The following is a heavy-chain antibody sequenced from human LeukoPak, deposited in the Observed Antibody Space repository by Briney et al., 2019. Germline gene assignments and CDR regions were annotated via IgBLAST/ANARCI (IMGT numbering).Heavy chain of an antibody. CDR2: IYSAGTT. D-gene: IGHD5/OR15-5a*01. CDR1: GFTVSSSY. J-gene: IGHJ3*02. V-gene: IGHV3-66*04. Sequence: PGGSLRLSCAASGFTVSSSYISWVRQAPGKGLEGLSVIYSAGTTYYADSVKGRFTISIHNDKNTLYLQMNSLRVEDTAVYYCASQSTPVSPLDIWGQGTMVTVSS. CDR3: ASQSTPVSPLDI.